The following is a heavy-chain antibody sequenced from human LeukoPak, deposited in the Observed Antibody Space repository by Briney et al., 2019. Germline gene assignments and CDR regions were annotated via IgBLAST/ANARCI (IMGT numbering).Heavy chain of an antibody. CDR1: GFTFSGSA. D-gene: IGHD5-24*01. CDR2: IRSKANSYAT. V-gene: IGHV3-73*01. J-gene: IGHJ4*02. CDR3: ARWRWQQSEFDL. Sequence: PGGSLRLSCAASGFTFSGSAMHWVRQASGKGLEWVGRIRSKANSYATAYAASVKGRFTISRDDSKNTAYLQMNSLKTEDTAVYYCARWRWQQSEFDLWGQGTLVTVSS.